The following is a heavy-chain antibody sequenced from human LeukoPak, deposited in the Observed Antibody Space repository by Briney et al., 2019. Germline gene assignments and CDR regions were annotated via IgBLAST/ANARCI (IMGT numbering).Heavy chain of an antibody. CDR2: ISAYNGNT. V-gene: IGHV1-18*01. Sequence: ASVKVSCKASGYTFTSYGISWVRQAPGRGLEWMGWISAYNGNTNYAQKLEGRVTMTTDTSTSTAYMELRSLRSDDTAVYYCARDSSGWYKGRYYYYYMDVWGKGTTVTVSS. CDR1: GYTFTSYG. D-gene: IGHD6-19*01. J-gene: IGHJ6*03. CDR3: ARDSSGWYKGRYYYYYMDV.